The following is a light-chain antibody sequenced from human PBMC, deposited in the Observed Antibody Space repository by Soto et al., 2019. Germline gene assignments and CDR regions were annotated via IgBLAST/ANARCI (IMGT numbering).Light chain of an antibody. V-gene: IGLV1-44*01. J-gene: IGLJ3*02. Sequence: QSALTQPPSLSGTPGQRVTISCSGSNSNIGRYSVNWYQHFPGTAPKILIYSDDERHSGVPDRFSGSKSGTSASLAISGLQSEDEAEYYWASWDDNLNGPLCGGGTKLTVL. CDR3: ASWDDNLNGPL. CDR1: NSNIGRYS. CDR2: SDD.